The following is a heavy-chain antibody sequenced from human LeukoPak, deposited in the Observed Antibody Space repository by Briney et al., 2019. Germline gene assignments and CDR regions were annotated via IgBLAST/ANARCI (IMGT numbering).Heavy chain of an antibody. J-gene: IGHJ4*02. CDR3: ARDRSQLLFMGETYYFDF. V-gene: IGHV3-21*01. Sequence: SGGSLRLSCAASEFTFSSYSMNWVRQAPGKGLEWVSSISSSSSYIYYADSVKGRFTISRDNAKNSLYLQMNSLRAEDTAVYYCARDRSQLLFMGETYYFDFWGQGTLVTVSS. CDR1: EFTFSSYS. CDR2: ISSSSSYI. D-gene: IGHD2-2*01.